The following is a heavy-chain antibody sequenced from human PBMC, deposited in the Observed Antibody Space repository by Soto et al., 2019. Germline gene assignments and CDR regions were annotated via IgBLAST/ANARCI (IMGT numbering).Heavy chain of an antibody. V-gene: IGHV4-59*08. CDR3: ARQRYSSSWYLWDY. J-gene: IGHJ4*02. D-gene: IGHD6-13*01. CDR2: IYYSGST. Sequence: PPETLSLTCTVSGGSISRYYWSWIRQPPGKGLEWIGYIYYSGSTNYNPSLKSRVTISVDTSKNQFSLKLSSVTAADTAVYYCARQRYSSSWYLWDYWGQGTLVTVS. CDR1: GGSISRYY.